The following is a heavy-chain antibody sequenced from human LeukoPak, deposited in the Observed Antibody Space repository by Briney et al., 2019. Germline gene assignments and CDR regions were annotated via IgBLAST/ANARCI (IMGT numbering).Heavy chain of an antibody. V-gene: IGHV3-11*01. D-gene: IGHD3-3*01. Sequence: GGSLRLSCAAPGFTFSDYYMSWIRQAPGKGLEWVSYISSSGSTIYYADSVKGRFTISRDNAKNSLYLQMNSLRAEDTAVYYCARGYDFWSGYRYGMDVWGQGTTVTVS. CDR2: ISSSGSTI. CDR3: ARGYDFWSGYRYGMDV. CDR1: GFTFSDYY. J-gene: IGHJ6*02.